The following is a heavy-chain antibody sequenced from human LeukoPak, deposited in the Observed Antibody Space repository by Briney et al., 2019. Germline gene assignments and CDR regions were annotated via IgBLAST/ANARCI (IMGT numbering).Heavy chain of an antibody. D-gene: IGHD3-22*01. CDR1: GGSISNYY. J-gene: IGHJ3*02. CDR3: ARWNYDSSGHRPFDI. CDR2: IYYTGST. V-gene: IGHV4-59*01. Sequence: SETLSLTCTVSGGSISNYYWIWIRQPPGKVLEWIAYIYYTGSTNYNPSLKSRVTISVDTSKNQFSLKLSSVTAADTAVYYCARWNYDSSGHRPFDIWGQGTMVTVSS.